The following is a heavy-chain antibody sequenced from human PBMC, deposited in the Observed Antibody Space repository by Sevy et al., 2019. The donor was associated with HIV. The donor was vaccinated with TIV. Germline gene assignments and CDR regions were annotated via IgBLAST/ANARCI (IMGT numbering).Heavy chain of an antibody. CDR1: GGTFSSYA. CDR2: IIPIFGTA. J-gene: IGHJ6*02. Sequence: ASVKVSCKASGGTFSSYAISWVRQAPGQGLEWMGGIIPIFGTANYAQKFQGRVTITADESTSTAYMELSSLRSEDTAVYYCARKNAQTGYSSSWSPLNYYYYGMDVWGQGTTVTVSS. V-gene: IGHV1-69*13. CDR3: ARKNAQTGYSSSWSPLNYYYYGMDV. D-gene: IGHD6-13*01.